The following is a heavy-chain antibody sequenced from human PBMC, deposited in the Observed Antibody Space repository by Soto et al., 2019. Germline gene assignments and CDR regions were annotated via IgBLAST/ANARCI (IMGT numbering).Heavy chain of an antibody. CDR1: SVPSISHN. Sequence: SETLSLTCTVSSVPSISHNWGWILQPPGRGLEWIGYVYYTGGTSYNPSLKSRVTVSVDTSKNQFSLKLSSVTAADTAVYYCASHPRDFWLAPWGQGTPVTVSS. V-gene: IGHV4-59*08. D-gene: IGHD2-21*02. CDR2: VYYTGGT. CDR3: ASHPRDFWLAP. J-gene: IGHJ5*02.